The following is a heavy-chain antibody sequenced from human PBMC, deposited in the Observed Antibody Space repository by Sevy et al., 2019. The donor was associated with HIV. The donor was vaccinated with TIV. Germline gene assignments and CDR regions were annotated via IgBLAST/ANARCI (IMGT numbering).Heavy chain of an antibody. D-gene: IGHD3-10*01. CDR1: GLNVSDYF. CDR2: ISSSGTII. V-gene: IGHV3-11*01. CDR3: ARDLASGSFFSLYFDY. J-gene: IGHJ4*01. Sequence: GGSLRLSCAASGLNVSDYFMSWIRQAPGKRPEWVSYISSSGTIIYYLDSVKGRFTISRDKAKNSLYLQMNSLRAEDTAIYYCARDLASGSFFSLYFDYWGHGTLVTVSS.